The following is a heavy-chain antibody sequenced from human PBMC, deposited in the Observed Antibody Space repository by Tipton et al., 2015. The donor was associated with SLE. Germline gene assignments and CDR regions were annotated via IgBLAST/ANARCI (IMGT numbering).Heavy chain of an antibody. Sequence: TLSLTCTVSGGSISSSGYYWGWIRQPPGKGLEWIGSIFYGGRTYYNPSLKSRVTISVDTSKNQFSLKLSSVTAADTAVYYCATGGPYDYVWGSYRPYWYFDLWGRGTLVTVSS. V-gene: IGHV4-39*01. CDR1: GGSISSSGYY. J-gene: IGHJ2*01. D-gene: IGHD3-16*02. CDR2: IFYGGRT. CDR3: ATGGPYDYVWGSYRPYWYFDL.